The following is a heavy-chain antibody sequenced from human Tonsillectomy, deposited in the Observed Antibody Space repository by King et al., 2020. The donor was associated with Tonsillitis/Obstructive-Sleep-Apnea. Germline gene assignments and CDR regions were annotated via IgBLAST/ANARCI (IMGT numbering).Heavy chain of an antibody. CDR3: TRGNHGFDY. V-gene: IGHV3-49*04. Sequence: VQLVESGGGLVQPGRSLRLSCTASGFTFGDYAMNWVRQAPGKGLEWVGFIRSEAYGGTTEYAASVKGRFTISRDDSKTIAYLQMDSLKTEDTAVYYCTRGNHGFDYRGQGTLVTVSS. J-gene: IGHJ4*02. CDR2: IRSEAYGGTT. CDR1: GFTFGDYA. D-gene: IGHD1-14*01.